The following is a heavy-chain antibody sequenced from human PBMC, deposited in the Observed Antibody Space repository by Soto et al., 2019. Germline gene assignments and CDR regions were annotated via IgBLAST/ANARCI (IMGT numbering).Heavy chain of an antibody. V-gene: IGHV1-46*03. CDR3: ASGFGDPAYDYYMDV. CDR2: INPSGGST. D-gene: IGHD3-10*01. J-gene: IGHJ6*03. Sequence: ASVKVSCKASGYTFTSYYMHWVRQAPGQGLEWMGIINPSGGSTSYAQKFQGRVTMTRDTSTSTVYMELSSLRSEDTAVYYCASGFGDPAYDYYMDVWGKGTTVTVSS. CDR1: GYTFTSYY.